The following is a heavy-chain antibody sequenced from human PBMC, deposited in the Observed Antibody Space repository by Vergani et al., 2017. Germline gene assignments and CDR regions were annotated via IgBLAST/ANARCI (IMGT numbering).Heavy chain of an antibody. V-gene: IGHV3-30-3*01. D-gene: IGHD3-10*01. CDR1: GFTFSSYA. CDR2: ISYDGSNK. J-gene: IGHJ4*02. CDR3: ARDTRITMVRGVLLGPLDY. Sequence: QVQLVESGGGVVQPGRSLRLSCAASGFTFSSYAMHWVRQAPGKGLEWVAVISYDGSNKYYADSVKGRFTISRDNSNNTLYLQMNSLRAEDTAVYYCARDTRITMVRGVLLGPLDYWGQGTLVTVSS.